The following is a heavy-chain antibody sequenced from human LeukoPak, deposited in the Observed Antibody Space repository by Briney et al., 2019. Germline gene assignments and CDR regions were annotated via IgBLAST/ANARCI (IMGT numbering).Heavy chain of an antibody. V-gene: IGHV3-30*04. D-gene: IGHD2-2*01. J-gene: IGHJ6*03. Sequence: GGSLRLSCAASGFTFRSYAIHWVRQAPGQGLEWVTIISSDGSYKNYADSVKGRFTISRDNSKNTLYLQMNSLRAEDTAVYYCARRDAVPAAMGYYYYYYMDVWGKGTTVTISS. CDR2: ISSDGSYK. CDR1: GFTFRSYA. CDR3: ARRDAVPAAMGYYYYYYMDV.